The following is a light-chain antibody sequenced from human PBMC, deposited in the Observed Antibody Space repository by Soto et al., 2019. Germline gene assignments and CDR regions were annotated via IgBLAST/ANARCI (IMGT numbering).Light chain of an antibody. Sequence: QSVLTQPRSVSGSPGQSVTISCTGTSGDVGGYNYVSWYQQHPGKAPKLMIYDVSKRPSGVPDRFSGSKSGNTASLTISGLQAEDEADYYCCSYAGSYTSWVFGGGTKLTVL. V-gene: IGLV2-11*01. CDR3: CSYAGSYTSWV. CDR2: DVS. J-gene: IGLJ3*02. CDR1: SGDVGGYNY.